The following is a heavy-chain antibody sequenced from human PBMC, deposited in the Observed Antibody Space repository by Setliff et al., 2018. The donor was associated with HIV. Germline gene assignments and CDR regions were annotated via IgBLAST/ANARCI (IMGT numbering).Heavy chain of an antibody. CDR1: GGSISSDGFY. CDR3: ARAIPAAENYFYMDV. Sequence: SETLSLTCTVSGGSISSDGFYWSWIRQHPGEGLEWIGYISYSGSTNYNPSLKSRVTISVDSSKSQFSLKLSSVTAADTAVYYCARAIPAAENYFYMDVWGKGTTVTVSS. D-gene: IGHD6-13*01. V-gene: IGHV4-61*08. CDR2: ISYSGST. J-gene: IGHJ6*03.